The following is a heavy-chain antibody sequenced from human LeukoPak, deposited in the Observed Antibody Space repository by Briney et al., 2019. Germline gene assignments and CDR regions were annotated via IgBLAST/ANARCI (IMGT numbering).Heavy chain of an antibody. Sequence: PGGSLRLSCAASGFTFSSYEMNWVRQAPGKGLEWGSYISSSGSTIYYADSVKGRFTISRDNAKNSLYLQMNSLRAEDTAVYYCARGGYSGYDQHLSHFDYWGQGTLVTVSS. J-gene: IGHJ4*02. CDR1: GFTFSSYE. CDR3: ARGGYSGYDQHLSHFDY. D-gene: IGHD5-12*01. CDR2: ISSSGSTI. V-gene: IGHV3-48*03.